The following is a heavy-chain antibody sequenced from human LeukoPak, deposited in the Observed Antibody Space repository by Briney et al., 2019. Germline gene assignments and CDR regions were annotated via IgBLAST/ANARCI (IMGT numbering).Heavy chain of an antibody. CDR3: ARDRYYEPLDY. Sequence: SETLSLTCTVSGDSISSRNYYWGWIRQPPGQGLEWIGHISYTGSTYYNPSLKSRVTISVDTSKNQFSLQLRSVTAADTAVYYCARDRYYEPLDYWGQGTLVTVST. J-gene: IGHJ4*02. D-gene: IGHD3-22*01. V-gene: IGHV4-39*07. CDR2: ISYTGST. CDR1: GDSISSRNYY.